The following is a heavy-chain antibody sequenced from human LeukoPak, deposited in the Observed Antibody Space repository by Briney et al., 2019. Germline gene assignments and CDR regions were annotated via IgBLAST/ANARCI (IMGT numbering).Heavy chain of an antibody. V-gene: IGHV3-74*01. J-gene: IGHJ4*02. CDR2: INSDGSGT. CDR3: TGVGNWAHGY. CDR1: GFTFNNYW. D-gene: IGHD1-1*01. Sequence: GGSLRLSCAASGFTFNNYWMHWVRQAPGKGLVWVARINSDGSGTNHADSVKGRFTISRDNAKNTLYLQMNSLRAEDTAVYYCTGVGNWAHGYWGQGALVTVSS.